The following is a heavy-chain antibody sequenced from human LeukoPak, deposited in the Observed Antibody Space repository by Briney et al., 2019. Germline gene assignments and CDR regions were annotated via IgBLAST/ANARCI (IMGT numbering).Heavy chain of an antibody. CDR3: AKGGNDFYYYGLDV. V-gene: IGHV3-23*01. D-gene: IGHD1-1*01. Sequence: GGSLRLSCAASGFTFSSYAMSWVRQAPGKGLEWVSAISGSGGSTYYADPVKGRFNISRDNSKNTLYLQMHSLRVEDTARYYCAKGGNDFYYYGLDVWGQGTTVTVSS. J-gene: IGHJ6*02. CDR2: ISGSGGST. CDR1: GFTFSSYA.